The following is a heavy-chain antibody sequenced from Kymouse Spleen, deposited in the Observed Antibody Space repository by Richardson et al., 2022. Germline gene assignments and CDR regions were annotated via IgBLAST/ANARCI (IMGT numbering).Heavy chain of an antibody. CDR1: GGSFSGYY. J-gene: IGHJ6*02. V-gene: IGHV4-34*01. Sequence: QVQLQQWGAGLLKPSETLSLTCAVYGGSFSGYYWSWIRQPPGKGLEWIGEINHSGSTNYNPSLKSRVTISVDTSKNQFSLKLSSVTAADTAVYYCARAVTGDDYYGMDVWGQGTTVTVSS. CDR2: INHSGST. CDR3: ARAVTGDDYYGMDV. D-gene: IGHD7-27*02.